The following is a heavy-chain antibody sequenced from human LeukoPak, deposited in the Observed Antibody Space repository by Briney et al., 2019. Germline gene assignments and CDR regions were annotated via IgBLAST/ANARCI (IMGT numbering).Heavy chain of an antibody. D-gene: IGHD1-26*01. CDR1: AFTFSDYS. Sequence: PGGSLRLSCAASAFTFSDYSMNWVRQAPGKGLEWASYISGRSSTIYYADSAKGRFTISRDNAKNSMYLQMNSLRAEDTAVYYCARDRIKSGSYYFDYWGQGTLVTVSS. CDR2: ISGRSSTI. CDR3: ARDRIKSGSYYFDY. V-gene: IGHV3-48*01. J-gene: IGHJ4*02.